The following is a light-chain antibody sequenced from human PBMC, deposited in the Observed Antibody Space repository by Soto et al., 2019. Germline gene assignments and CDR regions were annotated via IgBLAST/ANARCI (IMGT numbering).Light chain of an antibody. V-gene: IGKV3-20*01. CDR1: QSVNSNY. CDR2: AAS. CDR3: QQYGSSPKT. Sequence: EIVLTQSPGTLSLSPGGRATLSCRSSQSVNSNYFAWYQQKPGQAPRLLIYAASSRATGIPDRFSGSGSGTDFTLTISRLEPEDFAVYYCQQYGSSPKTFGQGTKVEIK. J-gene: IGKJ1*01.